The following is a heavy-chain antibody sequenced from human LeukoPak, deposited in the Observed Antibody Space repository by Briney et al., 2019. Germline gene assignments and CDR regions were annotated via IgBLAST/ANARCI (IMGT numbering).Heavy chain of an antibody. J-gene: IGHJ4*02. V-gene: IGHV3-21*01. CDR1: GFTFSSYS. CDR2: ISSSSSYI. CDR3: ARVVPAQAGYLDY. Sequence: GGSLRLSCAASGFTFSSYSMNWVRQAPGKGLEWVSSISSSSSYIYYADSVKGRFTISRDNAKNSLYLQMNSLRAEDTAVYYCARVVPAQAGYLDYWGQGTLVTVSS. D-gene: IGHD2-2*01.